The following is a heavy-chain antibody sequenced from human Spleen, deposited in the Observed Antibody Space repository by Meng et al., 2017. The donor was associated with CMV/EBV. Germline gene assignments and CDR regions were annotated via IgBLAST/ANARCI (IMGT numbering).Heavy chain of an antibody. J-gene: IGHJ6*02. Sequence: GESLKISCAASGFTFSSYAMHWVRQAPGKGLVWVSRINSDGSSTSYADSVKGRFTISRDNAKNTLYLQMNSLRAEDTAVYYCARVLELPPYYYGMDVWGQGTTVTVSS. V-gene: IGHV3-74*01. CDR2: INSDGSST. D-gene: IGHD1-7*01. CDR1: GFTFSSYA. CDR3: ARVLELPPYYYGMDV.